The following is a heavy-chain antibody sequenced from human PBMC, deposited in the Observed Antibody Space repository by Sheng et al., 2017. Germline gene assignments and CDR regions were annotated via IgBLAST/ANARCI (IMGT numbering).Heavy chain of an antibody. CDR2: IFYSGST. J-gene: IGHJ4*02. CDR3: ARDQDVAATIYYFDY. Sequence: QLQLQESGPGLVKPSETLSLTCSVSGASIWRNNYYWGWIRQPPGKGLEWIGSIFYSGSTYYNPSLQSRVTISVDTSRNQFSLKLRSVTAADTAVYFYARDQDVAATIYYFDYWGQGMLVTVSS. D-gene: IGHD5-12*01. CDR1: GASIWRNNYY. V-gene: IGHV4-39*07.